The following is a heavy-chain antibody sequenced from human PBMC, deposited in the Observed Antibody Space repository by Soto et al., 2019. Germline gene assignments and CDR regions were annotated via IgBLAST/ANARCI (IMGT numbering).Heavy chain of an antibody. CDR2: INAGNGNT. D-gene: IGHD6-19*01. V-gene: IGHV1-3*05. Sequence: QVQLVQSGAEEKKPGASVKVSCKASGYTFTSYAMHWVRQAPGQRLEWMGWINAGNGNTKYSQKFQGRVTITRDTXXXXXXXXXXXXXXXXXXXXXXAXSXXXXVADYWGQGTLVTVSS. J-gene: IGHJ4*02. CDR3: AXSXXXXVADY. CDR1: GYTFTSYA.